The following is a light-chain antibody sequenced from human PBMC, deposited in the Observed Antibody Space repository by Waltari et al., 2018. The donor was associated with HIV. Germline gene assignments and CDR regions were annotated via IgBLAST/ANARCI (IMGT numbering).Light chain of an antibody. V-gene: IGLV1-47*02. CDR3: AAWDDSLRGHVV. Sequence: QSVLTQPPSASATPGQRVTISCSGTRSNIGSNFVFWYQQFPGTAPKLLMYSNNKPFSGVPDRLSGSKSGTSASLAISGLRSEDESFYYCAAWDDSLRGHVVFGGGTNLTV. CDR1: RSNIGSNF. CDR2: SNN. J-gene: IGLJ2*01.